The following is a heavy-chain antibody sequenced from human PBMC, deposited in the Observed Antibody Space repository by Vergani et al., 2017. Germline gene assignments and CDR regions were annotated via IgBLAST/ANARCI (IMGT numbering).Heavy chain of an antibody. D-gene: IGHD1-1*01. CDR2: ISYDGSKK. V-gene: IGHV3-30*03. J-gene: IGHJ6*03. Sequence: QVQLVESGGGEVQPGRSLRLSCSAAGFPFSDYGVHWVRQAPGKGLEWVSVISYDGSKKNYADSVKGRFTISRDNSKNTLYLEMNALRAEDTAVYYCARDFLTRVTTLDYYYMGVWGKGTTVTVSS. CDR1: GFPFSDYG. CDR3: ARDFLTRVTTLDYYYMGV.